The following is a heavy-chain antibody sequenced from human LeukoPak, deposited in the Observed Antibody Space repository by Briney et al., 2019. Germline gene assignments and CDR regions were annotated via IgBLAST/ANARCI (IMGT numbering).Heavy chain of an antibody. J-gene: IGHJ4*02. D-gene: IGHD3-3*01. Sequence: GGSLRLSCAASGFTFSSYSMNWVRQAPGKGLEWVSSISSSSSYIYYADSVKGRFTISRDNAKNSLYLQMNSLRAEDTAVYYCARDLDFWSGYRHFDYWGQGTLVTVSS. CDR3: ARDLDFWSGYRHFDY. CDR1: GFTFSSYS. V-gene: IGHV3-21*01. CDR2: ISSSSSYI.